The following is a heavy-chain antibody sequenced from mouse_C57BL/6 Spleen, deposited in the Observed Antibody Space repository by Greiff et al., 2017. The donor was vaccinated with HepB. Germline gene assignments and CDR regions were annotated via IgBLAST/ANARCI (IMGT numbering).Heavy chain of an antibody. J-gene: IGHJ4*01. CDR3: ARKFIVDYYAMRR. CDR2: IYPGDGDT. Sequence: VQLQQSGPELVKPGASVKISCKASGYAFRSSWMNWVKQRPGKGLEWIGRIYPGDGDTNYNGKFKGKATLTADKSSSTAYMQLSSLTSEDSAVYFCARKFIVDYYAMRRWGQGASAIDSS. D-gene: IGHD1-2*01. V-gene: IGHV1-82*01. CDR1: GYAFRSSW.